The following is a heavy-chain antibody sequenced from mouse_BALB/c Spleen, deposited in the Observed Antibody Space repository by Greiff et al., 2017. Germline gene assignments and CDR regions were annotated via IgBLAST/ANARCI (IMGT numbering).Heavy chain of an antibody. CDR3: ARSYGNYYGWFAY. D-gene: IGHD2-1*01. Sequence: EVQVVESGGGLVKPGGSLKLSCAASGFTFSSYAMSWVRQSPEKRLEWVAEISSGGSYTYYPDTVTGRFTISRDNAKNTLYLEMSSLRSEDTAMYYCARSYGNYYGWFAYWGQGTLVTVSA. CDR2: ISSGGSYT. CDR1: GFTFSSYA. V-gene: IGHV5-9-4*01. J-gene: IGHJ3*01.